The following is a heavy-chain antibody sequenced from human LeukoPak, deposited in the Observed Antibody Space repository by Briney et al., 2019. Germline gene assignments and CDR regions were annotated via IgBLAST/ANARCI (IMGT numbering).Heavy chain of an antibody. D-gene: IGHD3-16*02. J-gene: IGHJ4*02. V-gene: IGHV3-21*01. Sequence: GGSLRLSCAASGFTFSSYSMNWVRQAPGKGLEWVSSISSSSSYIYYADSVKGRFTISRDDAKNSLYLQMNSLRAEDTAVYYCATLIRLGELSLDYFDYWGQGTLVTVSS. CDR1: GFTFSSYS. CDR3: ATLIRLGELSLDYFDY. CDR2: ISSSSSYI.